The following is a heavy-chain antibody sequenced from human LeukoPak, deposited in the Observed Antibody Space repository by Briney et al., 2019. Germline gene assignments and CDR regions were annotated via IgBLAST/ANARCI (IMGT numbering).Heavy chain of an antibody. D-gene: IGHD3-22*01. V-gene: IGHV4-38-2*01. CDR2: IYHSGST. CDR1: GYSISSAYY. J-gene: IGHJ4*02. Sequence: SETLSLTCAVSGYSISSAYYWGCIRQPPGKGLEWIGSIYHSGSTYYNPSLKGRVTISVYTSKNQCSLKLSSVTAADTAVYYCARHKYYDSSFDYWAREPWSPSPQ. CDR3: ARHKYYDSSFDY.